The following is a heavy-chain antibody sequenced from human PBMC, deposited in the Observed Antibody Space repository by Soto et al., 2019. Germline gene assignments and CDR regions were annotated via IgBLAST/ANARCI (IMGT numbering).Heavy chain of an antibody. CDR1: GFSFPNYW. Sequence: XESLKISCKGSGFSFPNYWIGWVRQVPGKGLEWMGIILPHDSDARYSPSFQGQVTISADKSITTAYLHWSSLKASDSATYYCARFTDYSYFYGMDVWGQGTTVTVSS. CDR2: ILPHDSDA. V-gene: IGHV5-51*01. CDR3: ARFTDYSYFYGMDV. J-gene: IGHJ6*02.